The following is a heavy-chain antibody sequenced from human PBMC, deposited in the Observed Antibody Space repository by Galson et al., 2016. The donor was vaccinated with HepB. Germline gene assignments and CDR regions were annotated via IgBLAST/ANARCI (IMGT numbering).Heavy chain of an antibody. CDR1: GFTFTTYA. CDR2: IGGSGSTT. V-gene: IGHV3-23*01. J-gene: IGHJ4*02. Sequence: SLRLSCAASGFTFTTYAMNWVRQAPGKGLEWVSAIGGSGSTTYYADSVKGRFTISRDNSKNTLYLQMHSLGAEDTAVYYCVKDIARSNGWSRPGRNDYWGQGTLVSVSS. CDR3: VKDIARSNGWSRPGRNDY. D-gene: IGHD6-19*01.